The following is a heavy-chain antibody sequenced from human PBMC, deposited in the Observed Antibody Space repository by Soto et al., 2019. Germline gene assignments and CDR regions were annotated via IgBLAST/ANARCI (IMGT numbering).Heavy chain of an antibody. D-gene: IGHD1-1*01. J-gene: IGHJ5*02. CDR3: ARDQRWHDLVSWFDP. CDR2: IIPIFGTA. Sequence: GASVKVSCKTSGYPFTSYAISWVRQAPGQGLEWMGGIIPIFGTANYAQKFQGRVTITADESTSTAYMELSSLRSEDTAVYYCARDQRWHDLVSWFDPWGQGTLVTVSS. CDR1: GYPFTSYA. V-gene: IGHV1-69*13.